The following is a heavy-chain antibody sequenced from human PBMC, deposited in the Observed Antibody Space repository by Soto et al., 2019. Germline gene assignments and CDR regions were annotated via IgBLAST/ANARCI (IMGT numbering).Heavy chain of an antibody. CDR2: IDPSDSYT. Sequence: PGESLKISCKGSGYSFTSYWISWVRQMPGKGLEWMGRIDPSDSYTNYSPSFQGHVTISADKSISTAYLQWSSLKASDTAMYYCARRQWLSTYYYYGMDVWGQGTTVTVS. D-gene: IGHD6-19*01. CDR1: GYSFTSYW. V-gene: IGHV5-10-1*01. CDR3: ARRQWLSTYYYYGMDV. J-gene: IGHJ6*02.